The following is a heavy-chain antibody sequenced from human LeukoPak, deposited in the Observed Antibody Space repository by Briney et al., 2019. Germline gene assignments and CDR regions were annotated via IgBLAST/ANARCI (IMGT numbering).Heavy chain of an antibody. D-gene: IGHD6-19*01. CDR1: GGSISSSSYY. CDR3: ARGSRYSSGWYEDY. V-gene: IGHV4-39*07. Sequence: SETLSLTCTVSGGSISSSSYYWGWIRQPPGKGLEWIGSIYYSGNTYYNPSLKSRVTISVDTSKNQFSLKLSSVTAADTAVYYCARGSRYSSGWYEDYWGQGTLVTVSS. J-gene: IGHJ4*02. CDR2: IYYSGNT.